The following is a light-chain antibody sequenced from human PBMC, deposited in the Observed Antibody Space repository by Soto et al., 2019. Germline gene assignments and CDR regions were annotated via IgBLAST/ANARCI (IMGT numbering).Light chain of an antibody. V-gene: IGLV6-57*04. CDR3: QSYDADFVI. CDR1: SCSIANNY. CDR2: ENK. J-gene: IGLJ2*01. Sequence: LMLTQRHSLSEPPGKTVTISCTRSSCSIANNYVQWYQQRPGSAPTTVIYENKLRPSGGPGRFSGSTDASSNSASLTISGLQTEDEADYYCQSYDADFVIFGGGTKVTV.